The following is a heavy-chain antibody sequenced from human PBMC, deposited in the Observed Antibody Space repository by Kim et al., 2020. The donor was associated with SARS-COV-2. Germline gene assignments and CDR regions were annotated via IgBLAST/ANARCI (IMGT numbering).Heavy chain of an antibody. CDR3: VAWRSRAHGSGSYLGWSFRNWFDP. D-gene: IGHD3-10*01. CDR1: GGSISSSNW. J-gene: IGHJ5*02. V-gene: IGHV4-4*02. CDR2: IYHSGST. Sequence: SETLSLTCAVSGGSISSSNWWSWVRQPPGKGLEWIGEIYHSGSTNYNPSLKSRVTISVDKSKNQFSLKLSSVTAADTAVYYCVAWRSRAHGSGSYLGWSFRNWFDPWGQGTLVTVSS.